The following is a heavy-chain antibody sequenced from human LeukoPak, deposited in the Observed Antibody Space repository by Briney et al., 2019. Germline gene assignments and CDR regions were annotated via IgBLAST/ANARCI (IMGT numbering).Heavy chain of an antibody. J-gene: IGHJ4*02. CDR1: GFTFSGYG. V-gene: IGHV3-33*06. D-gene: IGHD4-17*01. CDR2: IWYDGSNK. Sequence: PGRSLRLSCAASGFTFSGYGMHWVRQAPGKGLEWVAVIWYDGSNKYYADSVKGRFTISRDNSKNTLFLQFNSLRADDTAVYYCAKGRGTTVTAAANYWGQGTLVTVSS. CDR3: AKGRGTTVTAAANY.